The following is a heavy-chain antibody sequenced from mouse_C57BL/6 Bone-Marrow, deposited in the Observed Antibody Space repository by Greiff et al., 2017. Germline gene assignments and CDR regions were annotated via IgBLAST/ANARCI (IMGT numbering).Heavy chain of an antibody. CDR2: IDPANGNT. D-gene: IGHD2-1*01. CDR1: GFNIKNTY. CDR3: ASYYGNYLPLAWFAY. V-gene: IGHV14-3*01. Sequence: VQLQQSVAELVRPGASVKLSCTASGFNIKNTYMHWVKQRPEQGLEWIGRIDPANGNTKYAPKFQGKATITADTSSNTAYLQLSSLTSEDPAIYYCASYYGNYLPLAWFAYWGQGTLVTVSA. J-gene: IGHJ3*01.